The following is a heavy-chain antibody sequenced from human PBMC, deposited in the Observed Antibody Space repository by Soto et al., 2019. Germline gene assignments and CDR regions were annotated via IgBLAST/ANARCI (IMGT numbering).Heavy chain of an antibody. D-gene: IGHD5-18*01. J-gene: IGHJ6*02. Sequence: SVKFSCKASGFSFTSYGIGWVRQVPGQGREWMGWISPYNGRTNYAQSVKGRVVMTTDISTNTVYLELRSLRSDDSAIYYCGRCRTDSYAMDVWGQGTTVTVS. V-gene: IGHV1-18*01. CDR2: ISPYNGRT. CDR1: GFSFTSYG. CDR3: GRCRTDSYAMDV.